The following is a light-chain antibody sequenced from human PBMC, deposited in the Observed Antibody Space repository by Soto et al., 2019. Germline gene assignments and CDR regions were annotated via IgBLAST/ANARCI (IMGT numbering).Light chain of an antibody. J-gene: IGKJ1*01. CDR2: AAS. Sequence: DIQMTQSPSSLSASVGDSVTITCRASPSISTYLNWYQQKPGKAPMPLIYAASSLQSGVPSRFSGSGSGTDFTLTITSLQPEDFATYYCQQGYSTPRTFGQGTKVDIK. CDR3: QQGYSTPRT. CDR1: PSISTY. V-gene: IGKV1-39*01.